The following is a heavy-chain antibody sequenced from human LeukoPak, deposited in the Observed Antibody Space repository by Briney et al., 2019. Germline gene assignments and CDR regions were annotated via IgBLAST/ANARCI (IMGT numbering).Heavy chain of an antibody. CDR1: GFSFNRRG. J-gene: IGHJ6*03. V-gene: IGHV3-48*04. Sequence: GGSLRLSCATCGFSFNRRGMNWVRHPPGKGLEWVSYISPRSETIYYAESVKGRFTVSRDDSKDSLYLQMHTLRAEDTAVYYCARIDGPTVFTYYMDLWGKGTTVTVAS. CDR2: ISPRSETI. D-gene: IGHD3-16*01. CDR3: ARIDGPTVFTYYMDL.